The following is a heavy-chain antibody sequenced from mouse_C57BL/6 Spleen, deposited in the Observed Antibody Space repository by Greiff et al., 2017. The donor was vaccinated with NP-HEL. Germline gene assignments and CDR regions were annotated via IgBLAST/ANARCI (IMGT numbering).Heavy chain of an antibody. D-gene: IGHD1-1*01. V-gene: IGHV1-81*01. CDR3: ARGDLITTVVGGFDY. J-gene: IGHJ2*01. Sequence: QVQLQQSGAELARPGASVKLSCKASGYTFTSYGISWVKQRTGQGLEWIGEIYPRSGNTYYNDKFKGKATLTADKSSITAYIELRSLTSEDSAVYFCARGDLITTVVGGFDYWGQGTTLTVSS. CDR1: GYTFTSYG. CDR2: IYPRSGNT.